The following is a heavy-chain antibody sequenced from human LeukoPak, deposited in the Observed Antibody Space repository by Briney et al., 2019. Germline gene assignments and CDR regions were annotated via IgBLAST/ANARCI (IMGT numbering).Heavy chain of an antibody. CDR2: ISSST. Sequence: GGSLRLSCAASGFTLSSYAMSWVRQVPAKGLEWVSAISSSTYYADFVEGRFTISRDNSKNTLYLQMNSLRAEDTAMYYCVKPMGPRYGDYHNSRFDSRGQGTLVSVSS. J-gene: IGHJ5*01. V-gene: IGHV3-23*05. D-gene: IGHD4-17*01. CDR1: GFTLSSYA. CDR3: VKPMGPRYGDYHNSRFDS.